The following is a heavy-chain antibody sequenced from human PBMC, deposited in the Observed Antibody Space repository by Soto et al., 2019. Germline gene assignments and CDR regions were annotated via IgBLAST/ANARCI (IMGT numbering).Heavy chain of an antibody. J-gene: IGHJ6*02. CDR1: GFTFSSYA. D-gene: IGHD3-22*01. CDR2: ISGSGGST. Sequence: GGSLRLSCAASGFTFSSYAMSWVRQAPGKGLEWVSAISGSGGSTYYADSVKGRFTISRDNSKNTLYLQMNSLRAEDTAVYYCAKDLPSDGDSSGYYYALYYYYGMDVWGQGTTVTVSS. CDR3: AKDLPSDGDSSGYYYALYYYYGMDV. V-gene: IGHV3-23*01.